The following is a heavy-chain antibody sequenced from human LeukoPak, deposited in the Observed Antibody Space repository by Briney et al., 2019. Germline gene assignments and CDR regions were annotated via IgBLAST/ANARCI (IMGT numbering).Heavy chain of an antibody. CDR1: GFTFSSYG. Sequence: GRSLRLSCAASGFTFSSYGMHWVRQAPGKGLEWVAFIRYDGGNKYYADSVKGRFTISRDNSKNTLYLQINRLRAEDTAMYYCARDLSTIFGVVSPGGDYWGQGTLVTVSS. J-gene: IGHJ4*02. CDR2: IRYDGGNK. CDR3: ARDLSTIFGVVSPGGDY. D-gene: IGHD3-3*01. V-gene: IGHV3-33*08.